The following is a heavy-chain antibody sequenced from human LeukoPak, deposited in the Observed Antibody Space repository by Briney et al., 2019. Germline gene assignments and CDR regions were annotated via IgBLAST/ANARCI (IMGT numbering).Heavy chain of an antibody. J-gene: IGHJ4*02. D-gene: IGHD2-15*01. CDR2: ISGSGGST. CDR3: AKDPTPYCSGGSCYTLVGY. CDR1: GFTFRSYA. V-gene: IGHV3-23*01. Sequence: GGSLGLSWAASGFTFRSYAMAWVGQAPGKGRDGFSPISGSGGSTYYADSVKGRFTISRDNSKNTLYLQMNSLRAEDTAVYYCAKDPTPYCSGGSCYTLVGYWGQGTLVTVSS.